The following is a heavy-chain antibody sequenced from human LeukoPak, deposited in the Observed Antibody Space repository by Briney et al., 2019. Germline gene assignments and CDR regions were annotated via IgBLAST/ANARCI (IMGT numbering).Heavy chain of an antibody. J-gene: IGHJ4*02. Sequence: GGSLRLSCAASGFTFDDYAMHLVRQAPGKGLEWVSGISLNSGSIGYADSVKGRFTISRDNAKNSLYLQMNSLRAEDTALYYCAKDGYSYGNFDYWGQGTLVTVSS. CDR2: ISLNSGSI. CDR3: AKDGYSYGNFDY. D-gene: IGHD5-18*01. V-gene: IGHV3-9*01. CDR1: GFTFDDYA.